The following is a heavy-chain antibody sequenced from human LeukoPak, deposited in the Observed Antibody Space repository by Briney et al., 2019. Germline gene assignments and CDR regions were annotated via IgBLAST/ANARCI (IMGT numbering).Heavy chain of an antibody. CDR1: GLTFSNYA. D-gene: IGHD2-15*01. V-gene: IGHV3-23*01. J-gene: IGHJ4*02. CDR3: AKDRESRSGGSCYGY. CDR2: ITGGGDDT. Sequence: PGGSLRLSCAASGLTFSNYAMSWVRQAPGKGLEWVSSITGGGDDTYYTDSVKGRFTISRDNSKNTLFLQINSLRAEDTAVYYCAKDRESRSGGSCYGYWGQGTLVTVSS.